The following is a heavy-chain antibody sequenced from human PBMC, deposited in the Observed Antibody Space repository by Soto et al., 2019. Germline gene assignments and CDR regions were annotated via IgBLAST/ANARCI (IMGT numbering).Heavy chain of an antibody. Sequence: PGGSLRLSCSASGFTFSSYAMHWVRQAPGKGLEYVSAISSNGGSTYYADSVKGRFTISRDNSKNTLYLQMSSLRAEDTAVYYCARTYGTGSLNWFDPWGQGTLVTVSS. CDR2: ISSNGGST. CDR3: ARTYGTGSLNWFDP. CDR1: GFTFSSYA. D-gene: IGHD3-10*01. V-gene: IGHV3-64D*06. J-gene: IGHJ5*02.